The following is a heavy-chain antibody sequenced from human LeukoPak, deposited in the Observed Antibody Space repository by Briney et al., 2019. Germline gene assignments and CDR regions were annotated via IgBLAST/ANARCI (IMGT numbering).Heavy chain of an antibody. CDR1: GFTFSSYG. CDR2: ISYDGSNK. J-gene: IGHJ4*02. CDR3: AKVGMRGYSIDY. D-gene: IGHD6-13*01. Sequence: GGSLRLSCAASGFTFSSYGMHWVRQAPGKGLEWVAVISYDGSNKYYADSVKGRFTISRDNSKNTLYLQMNSLRAEDTAVYYCAKVGMRGYSIDYWGQGTLVTVSS. V-gene: IGHV3-30*18.